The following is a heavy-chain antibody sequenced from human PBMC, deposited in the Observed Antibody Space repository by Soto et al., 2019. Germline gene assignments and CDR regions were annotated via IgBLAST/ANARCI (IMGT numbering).Heavy chain of an antibody. J-gene: IGHJ6*02. CDR3: ARGSDYDSSREYLDYYYGMDV. CDR2: IIPIFGTA. V-gene: IGHV1-69*13. CDR1: GGTFSSYA. Sequence: GASVKVSCKASGGTFSSYAISWVRQAPGQGLEWMGGIIPIFGTANYAQKFQGRVTITADESTSTAYMELSSLRSEDTAVYYCARGSDYDSSREYLDYYYGMDVWGQGTTVTVSS. D-gene: IGHD3-22*01.